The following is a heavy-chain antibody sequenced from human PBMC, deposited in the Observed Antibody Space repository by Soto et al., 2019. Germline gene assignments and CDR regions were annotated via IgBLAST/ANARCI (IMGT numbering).Heavy chain of an antibody. D-gene: IGHD6-19*01. V-gene: IGHV3-30*18. Sequence: GGSLRLSCAASGFTFSSYDMNWVRQAPGKGLEWVALISYDGSSKYYADSVKGRFTISRDQSKNTLYLQMNSLRAEDKAVYYCAKGGSGWYVTSCGQGTLVTVSS. CDR2: ISYDGSSK. J-gene: IGHJ5*02. CDR1: GFTFSSYD. CDR3: AKGGSGWYVTS.